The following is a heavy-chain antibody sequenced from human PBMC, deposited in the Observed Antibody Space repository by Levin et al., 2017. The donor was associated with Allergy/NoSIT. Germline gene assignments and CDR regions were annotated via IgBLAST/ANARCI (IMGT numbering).Heavy chain of an antibody. CDR1: GGSFSNYA. CDR2: IIPIFGTA. D-gene: IGHD1-26*01. V-gene: IGHV1-69*13. CDR3: ARNGWEALGFAFDI. J-gene: IGHJ3*02. Sequence: AASVKVSCKASGGSFSNYAINWVRQAPGQGLEWMGGIIPIFGTANYAQNFQDRVTITADESTSTAYMEMSRLRSEDTAVYYCARNGWEALGFAFDIWGQGTMVTVSS.